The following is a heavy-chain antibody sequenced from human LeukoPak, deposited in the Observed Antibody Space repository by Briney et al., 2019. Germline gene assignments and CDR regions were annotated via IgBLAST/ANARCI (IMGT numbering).Heavy chain of an antibody. CDR1: GGSISSYY. CDR2: IYYIGIT. D-gene: IGHD3-3*01. V-gene: IGHV4-59*01. J-gene: IGHJ4*02. Sequence: SETRSLTCPAPGGSISSYYWSWIRQPPGKRREWTGHIYYIGITNYNPSLKSRVTISVDTTQSQFCLNQSSVTAAGTRLYNSASRSSIWSGYQDTLYYSDSWGQGTLVTVSS. CDR3: ASRSSIWSGYQDTLYYSDS.